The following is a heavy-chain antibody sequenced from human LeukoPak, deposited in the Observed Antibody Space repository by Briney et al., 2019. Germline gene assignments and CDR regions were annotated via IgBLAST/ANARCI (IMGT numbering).Heavy chain of an antibody. CDR1: GGTFSSYA. D-gene: IGHD6-19*01. J-gene: IGHJ4*02. Sequence: SVKVSCKASGGTFSSYAISWVRQAPGQGLEWMGGIIPIFGTANYAQKFQGRVTTTADESTSTAYMELSSLRSEDTAVYYCARESSFFNSSGWYEAPDYWGQGTLVTVSS. V-gene: IGHV1-69*13. CDR2: IIPIFGTA. CDR3: ARESSFFNSSGWYEAPDY.